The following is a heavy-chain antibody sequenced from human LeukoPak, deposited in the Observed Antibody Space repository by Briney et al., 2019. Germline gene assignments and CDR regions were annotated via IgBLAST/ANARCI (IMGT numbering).Heavy chain of an antibody. D-gene: IGHD6-13*01. CDR2: ISDSGAIT. CDR3: SPDRRGSAWSLDY. Sequence: GGSLRLSCAASGFIFSSYAMSWVRQAPGKGLEWVSFISDSGAITSYAGSVKGRFTMPRDNSKNTMPLNMNSLRTEDTAVDSCSPDRRGSAWSLDYGGQGTLVTVSS. J-gene: IGHJ4*02. V-gene: IGHV3-23*01. CDR1: GFIFSSYA.